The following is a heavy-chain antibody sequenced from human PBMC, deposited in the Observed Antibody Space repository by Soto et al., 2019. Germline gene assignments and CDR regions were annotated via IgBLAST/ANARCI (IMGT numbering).Heavy chain of an antibody. Sequence: PSETLSLTCTVSGGSISSYYWSWIRQPPGKGLEWIGYIYYSGSTNYNPSLKSRVTISVDTSKNQFSLKLSSVTAADTAVYYCARLRVVVGTSDWFDPWGQGTLVTVS. J-gene: IGHJ5*02. V-gene: IGHV4-59*08. CDR3: ARLRVVVGTSDWFDP. CDR2: IYYSGST. CDR1: GGSISSYY. D-gene: IGHD2-15*01.